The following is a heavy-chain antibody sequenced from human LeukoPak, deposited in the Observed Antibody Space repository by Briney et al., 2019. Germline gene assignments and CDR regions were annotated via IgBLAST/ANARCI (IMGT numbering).Heavy chain of an antibody. D-gene: IGHD6-13*01. Sequence: SETLSLTCTVSGGSISSYYWSWIRQPPGKALECIGYIYYSGSTKYNPPLKSRVTISVDTSKNQFSLKLSSVTAADTAVYYCARAPHVGKQQLANNWFDPWGQGTLVTVSS. V-gene: IGHV4-59*01. CDR3: ARAPHVGKQQLANNWFDP. CDR2: IYYSGST. CDR1: GGSISSYY. J-gene: IGHJ5*02.